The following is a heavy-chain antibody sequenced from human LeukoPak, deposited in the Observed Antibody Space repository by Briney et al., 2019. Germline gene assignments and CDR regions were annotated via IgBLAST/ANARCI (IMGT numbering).Heavy chain of an antibody. V-gene: IGHV3-7*01. J-gene: IGHJ4*02. Sequence: GRSLRLSCVASGFTFSSYWMAWVRQAPGKGLEWVANIKQDESEKNYVDSVKGRFTISRDNAKNSLFLRMNSLRVEDTAVYYCARDVAGSLDYWGQGTLVTVSS. CDR1: GFTFSSYW. CDR3: ARDVAGSLDY. D-gene: IGHD1-26*01. CDR2: IKQDESEK.